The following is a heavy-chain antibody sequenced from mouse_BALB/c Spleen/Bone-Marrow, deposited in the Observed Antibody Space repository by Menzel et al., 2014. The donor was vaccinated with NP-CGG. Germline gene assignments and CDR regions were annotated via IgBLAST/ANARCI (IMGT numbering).Heavy chain of an antibody. CDR1: GFAFSSYD. Sequence: EVKVVESGGGLVKPGGSLKLSCAASGFAFSSYDMSWVRQTPEKRLEWVATISSGGSYTYYPDSVKGRFTICRDNARNALYLQMSSLRSEDTALYYCARHLINYAMDYWGQGTSVTVSS. D-gene: IGHD2-4*01. CDR3: ARHLINYAMDY. J-gene: IGHJ4*01. CDR2: ISSGGSYT. V-gene: IGHV5-9*02.